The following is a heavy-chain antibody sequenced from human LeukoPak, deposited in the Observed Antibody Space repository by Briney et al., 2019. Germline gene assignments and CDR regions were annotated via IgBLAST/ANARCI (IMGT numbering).Heavy chain of an antibody. Sequence: GASVKVSCKASGYTFTSYGISWVRQAPGQGLEWMGWINAGNGNTKYSQKFQGRVTITRDTSASTAYMELSSLRSEDTAVYYCARALGRIAVAGLLGYWGQGTLVTVSS. V-gene: IGHV1-3*01. CDR3: ARALGRIAVAGLLGY. J-gene: IGHJ4*02. CDR2: INAGNGNT. CDR1: GYTFTSYG. D-gene: IGHD6-19*01.